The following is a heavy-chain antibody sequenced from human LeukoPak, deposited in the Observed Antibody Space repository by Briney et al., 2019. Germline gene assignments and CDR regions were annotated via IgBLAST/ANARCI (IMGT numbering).Heavy chain of an antibody. Sequence: SVKVSCKASGGTFSSYAISWVRQAPGQGLEWMGGIIPIFGTANYAQKFQGRVTITADESTSTAYMELSSLRSEDTAVYYCVRGGYSYGYNFDYWGQGTLVTVSS. V-gene: IGHV1-69*13. CDR2: IIPIFGTA. D-gene: IGHD5-18*01. CDR3: VRGGYSYGYNFDY. CDR1: GGTFSSYA. J-gene: IGHJ4*02.